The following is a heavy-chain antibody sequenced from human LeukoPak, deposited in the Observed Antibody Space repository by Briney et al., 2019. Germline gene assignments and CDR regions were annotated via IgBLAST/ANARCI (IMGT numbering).Heavy chain of an antibody. Sequence: PGGSLRLSCAASGFTFSSYGMHWVRQPPGKGLEWIGTIYYSGNNYHNPSLKSRVTISVDTSKNQFSLKLSSVTAADTAVYYCARQASSSWFARFDPWGQGTPVTVSS. CDR1: GFTFSSYG. CDR3: ARQASSSWFARFDP. CDR2: IYYSGNN. J-gene: IGHJ5*02. V-gene: IGHV4-39*01. D-gene: IGHD6-13*01.